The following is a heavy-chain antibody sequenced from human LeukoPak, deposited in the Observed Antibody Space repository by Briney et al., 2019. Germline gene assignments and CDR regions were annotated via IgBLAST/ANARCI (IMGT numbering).Heavy chain of an antibody. V-gene: IGHV4-59*01. J-gene: IGHJ4*02. CDR2: IYYSGST. CDR1: GGSISSYY. Sequence: SETLSLTCTVSGGSISSYYWSWIRQPPGKGLEWIGYIYYSGSTNYNPSLKSRVTISVDTSKNQFSLKLSSVTAADTAVYYCAREVAAAGTSYGLFGYWGQGTLVTVSS. D-gene: IGHD6-13*01. CDR3: AREVAAAGTSYGLFGY.